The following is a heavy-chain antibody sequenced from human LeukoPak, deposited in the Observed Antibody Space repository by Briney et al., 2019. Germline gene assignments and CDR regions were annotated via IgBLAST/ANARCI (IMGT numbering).Heavy chain of an antibody. V-gene: IGHV3-23*01. CDR3: AKDVGVILFDY. CDR1: GVTFRDYA. Sequence: GGSLRLSCAASGVTFRDYAMSWVRQAPGKGLEWVSTISGSGGNTHYADSVKGRFTISRDNSKNTLYLQMNSLRAEDTAVYYCAKDVGVILFDYWGQGTLVTVSS. CDR2: ISGSGGNT. J-gene: IGHJ4*02. D-gene: IGHD3-16*02.